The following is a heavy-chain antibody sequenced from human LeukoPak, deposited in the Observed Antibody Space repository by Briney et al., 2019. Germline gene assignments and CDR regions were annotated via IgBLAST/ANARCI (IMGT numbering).Heavy chain of an antibody. CDR2: IYTSGST. V-gene: IGHV4-61*02. D-gene: IGHD6-13*01. Sequence: PSQTLSLTCTVSGGSISSGSYYWSWIPQPPGKALEWIGGIYTSGSTNYNPSLKSRVTISVDTSKNQFSLKLSSVTAADTAVYYCARGAYSSSWYGGFDYWGQGTLVTVSS. J-gene: IGHJ4*02. CDR3: ARGAYSSSWYGGFDY. CDR1: GGSISSGSYY.